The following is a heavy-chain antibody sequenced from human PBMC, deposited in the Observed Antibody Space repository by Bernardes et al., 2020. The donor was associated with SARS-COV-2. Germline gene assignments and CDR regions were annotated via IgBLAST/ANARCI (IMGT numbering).Heavy chain of an antibody. J-gene: IGHJ4*02. CDR1: GFTFSTYT. Sequence: GGSLRLSCAASGFTFSTYTMSWVRQAPGKGLEWVSSISSSSNTIYYADSVKGRFTISRDNAKNSLYLQMSSLSAEDTAVYYCARVRYGDRYFDYWGQGTLVTVSS. CDR2: ISSSSNTI. V-gene: IGHV3-48*04. CDR3: ARVRYGDRYFDY. D-gene: IGHD4-17*01.